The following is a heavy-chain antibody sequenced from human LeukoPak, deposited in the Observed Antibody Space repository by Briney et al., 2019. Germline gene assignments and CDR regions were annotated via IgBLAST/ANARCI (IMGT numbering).Heavy chain of an antibody. CDR3: ARHLSGVTGYTYGRGIDY. CDR1: GFTFSSYS. V-gene: IGHV3-21*01. D-gene: IGHD5-18*01. Sequence: GGSLRLSCAASGFTFSSYSMNWVRQAPGKGLEWVSSISSSSSYIYYADSVKGRFTISRDNAKNSLYLQMISLRAEDTAVYYCARHLSGVTGYTYGRGIDYWGQGTLVTVSS. J-gene: IGHJ4*02. CDR2: ISSSSSYI.